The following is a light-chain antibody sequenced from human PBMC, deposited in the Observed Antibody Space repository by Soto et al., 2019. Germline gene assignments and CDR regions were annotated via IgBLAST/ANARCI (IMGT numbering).Light chain of an antibody. CDR2: RAS. J-gene: IGKJ1*01. V-gene: IGKV1-5*03. Sequence: DIQMTQSPATLSASVGYSFAIRRLAYQSSSSWLAWYQQKPGKSPKLLIYRASSLESGVPSRFSGSGSGTDFTLTISSLQPEDFATYYCQQSYSTPRTFGQGTKVDIK. CDR3: QQSYSTPRT. CDR1: QSSSSW.